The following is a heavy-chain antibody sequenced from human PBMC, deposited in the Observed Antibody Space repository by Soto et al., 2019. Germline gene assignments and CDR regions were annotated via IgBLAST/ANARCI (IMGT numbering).Heavy chain of an antibody. CDR3: ARDERGVATIQFYYYYYGMDV. Sequence: QVQLVQSGAEVKKPGSSVKVSCKASGGTFSSYAISWVRQAPGQGLEWMGGIIPIFGTANYAQKFQGRVTITADESTSTAYMELSSLRSEDTAVYYCARDERGVATIQFYYYYYGMDVWAKGPRSPSP. CDR2: IIPIFGTA. J-gene: IGHJ6*02. D-gene: IGHD5-12*01. V-gene: IGHV1-69*01. CDR1: GGTFSSYA.